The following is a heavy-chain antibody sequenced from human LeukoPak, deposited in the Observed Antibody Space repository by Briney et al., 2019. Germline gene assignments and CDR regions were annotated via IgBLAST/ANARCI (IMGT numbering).Heavy chain of an antibody. J-gene: IGHJ4*02. CDR1: GFTFSSHA. D-gene: IGHD3-16*02. CDR3: VKGGWGSYQGDLGY. V-gene: IGHV3-64D*09. CDR2: ISSNGGST. Sequence: GGSLRLSCSASGFTFSSHAMHWVRQAPGRGLEYVSVISSNGGSTYYADSVRGRFTISRDNSKNTLYLQMSSLRAEDAAVYYCVKGGWGSYQGDLGYWGKGTLVTVAS.